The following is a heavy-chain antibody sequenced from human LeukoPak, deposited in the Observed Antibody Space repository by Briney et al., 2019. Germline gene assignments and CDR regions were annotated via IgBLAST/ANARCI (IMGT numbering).Heavy chain of an antibody. CDR3: ARDYDFWSGYYSPTRGYFGY. Sequence: GGSLRPSCAASGFTFRSYAMSWVRLAPGKGLEWVSAIVGSGGTTYSADSVKGRFTISRDNSKNTLYLQMDSLRAEDTAVYYCARDYDFWSGYYSPTRGYFGYWGQGTLVTVSS. J-gene: IGHJ4*02. CDR1: GFTFRSYA. V-gene: IGHV3-23*01. D-gene: IGHD3-3*01. CDR2: IVGSGGTT.